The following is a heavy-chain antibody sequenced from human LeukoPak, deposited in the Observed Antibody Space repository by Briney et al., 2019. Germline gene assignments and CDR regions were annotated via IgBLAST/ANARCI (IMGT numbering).Heavy chain of an antibody. Sequence: SETLSLTCAVYGGSFSGYYWSWIRQPPGKGLEWIGEINHSGSTNYNPSLKSRVTISVDTSKNQFSLKLSSVTAADTAVYYCARDREQLVSDYWGQGTLVTVSS. CDR1: GGSFSGYY. CDR3: ARDREQLVSDY. V-gene: IGHV4-34*01. J-gene: IGHJ4*02. D-gene: IGHD6-6*01. CDR2: INHSGST.